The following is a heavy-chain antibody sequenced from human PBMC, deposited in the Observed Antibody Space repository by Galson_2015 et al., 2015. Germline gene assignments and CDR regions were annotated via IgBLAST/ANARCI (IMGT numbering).Heavy chain of an antibody. J-gene: IGHJ4*02. Sequence: SETLSLTCTVSGGSVSSGSYYWSWIRQPPGKGLEWIGYIYYSRSTNYNPSLKSRVTISVDTSKNQFSLKLSSVTAADTAVYYCARGGYDSSYFDYWGQGTLVTVSS. CDR2: IYYSRST. D-gene: IGHD3-22*01. CDR1: GGSVSSGSYY. CDR3: ARGGYDSSYFDY. V-gene: IGHV4-61*01.